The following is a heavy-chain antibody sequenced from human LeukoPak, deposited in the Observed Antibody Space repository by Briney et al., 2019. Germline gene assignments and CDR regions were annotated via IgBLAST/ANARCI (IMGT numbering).Heavy chain of an antibody. V-gene: IGHV3-30-3*01. J-gene: IGHJ6*03. CDR3: ARDSSTSLYYYYMDV. CDR2: ISYDGSNK. CDR1: GFTFSSYA. Sequence: GRSLRLSCAASGFTFSSYAMHWVRQAPGKGLEWVAVISYDGSNKYYADSVKGRFTISRDNSKNTLYLQMNSLRAEDTAVYYCARDSSTSLYYYYMDVWGKGTTVTVSS. D-gene: IGHD2-2*01.